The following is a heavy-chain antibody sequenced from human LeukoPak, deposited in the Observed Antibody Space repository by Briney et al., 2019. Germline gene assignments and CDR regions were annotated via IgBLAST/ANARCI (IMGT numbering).Heavy chain of an antibody. CDR1: DGSISGYY. D-gene: IGHD3-10*01. V-gene: IGHV4-4*07. CDR3: ARGYYYGSGSRFDP. J-gene: IGHJ5*02. Sequence: SETLSLTCTLPDGSISGYYWSWIRQPAGKGLEWIGRIDTSWSTNYNPSLKSRVTMSLDTSKNQFSLKLSSVTAADTAVYYCARGYYYGSGSRFDPWGQGTLVTVSS. CDR2: IDTSWST.